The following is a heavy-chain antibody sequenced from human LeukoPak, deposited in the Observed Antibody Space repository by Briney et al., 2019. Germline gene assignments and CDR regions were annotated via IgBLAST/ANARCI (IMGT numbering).Heavy chain of an antibody. J-gene: IGHJ4*02. CDR2: IKSNSDGGTT. V-gene: IGHV3-15*01. Sequence: PGGSLRLSCAASGFTFTVAWMSWVRQAPRKGLEWVGRIKSNSDGGTTDYAAPVKGRFAISRDYSKNTLYLQMNSLKTEDTAVYYCTTIHAAINGDYDYWGQGTLGTVSS. CDR1: GFTFTVAW. D-gene: IGHD4-17*01. CDR3: TTIHAAINGDYDY.